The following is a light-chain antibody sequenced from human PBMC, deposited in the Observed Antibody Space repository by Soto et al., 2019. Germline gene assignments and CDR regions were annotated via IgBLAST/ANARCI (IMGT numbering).Light chain of an antibody. CDR2: EVT. V-gene: IGLV2-14*01. J-gene: IGLJ1*01. CDR1: STDDGGYNY. Sequence: QSVLAHPSSVSGAPGQSITISSTGTSTDDGGYNYVSWYQHHSGKAPKLLIYEVTNRPSGISDRFSGSKSVNTASLTISGLQAEDESDYYCGSYSSTGTPFVFGTGTKVTVL. CDR3: GSYSSTGTPFV.